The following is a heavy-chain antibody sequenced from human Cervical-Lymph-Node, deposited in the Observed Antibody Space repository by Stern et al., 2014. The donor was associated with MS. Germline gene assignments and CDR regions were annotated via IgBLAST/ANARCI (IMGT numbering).Heavy chain of an antibody. CDR3: ARDRGSHSDY. CDR1: GYSFTAYF. V-gene: IGHV1-2*02. J-gene: IGHJ4*02. CDR2: ISTDTGGA. Sequence: QLVQSGAEVKKPGASVKVSCKASGYSFTAYFIHWVRQAPGQGLEWMGGISTDTGGANYAQRFQGRVTVTRDTSISTTYMELSRLRSDDAAVYYCARDRGSHSDYWGQGTLVTVSS. D-gene: IGHD1-26*01.